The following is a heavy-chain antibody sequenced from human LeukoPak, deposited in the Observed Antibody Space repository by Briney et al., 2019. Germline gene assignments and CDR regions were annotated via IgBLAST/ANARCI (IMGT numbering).Heavy chain of an antibody. CDR2: IYYSGST. CDR3: ARDQRGATYY. J-gene: IGHJ4*02. V-gene: IGHV4-30-4*08. D-gene: IGHD1-26*01. CDR1: GGSISSGAYY. Sequence: SETLSLTCTVSGGSISSGAYYWSWIRQPPGKGLEWIGYIYYSGSTYYNPSLKSRVTISVDTSKNQFSLKLSSVTAADTAVYYCARDQRGATYYWGQGTLVTVSS.